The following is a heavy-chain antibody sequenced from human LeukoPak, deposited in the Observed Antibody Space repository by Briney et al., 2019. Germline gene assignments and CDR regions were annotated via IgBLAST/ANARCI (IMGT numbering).Heavy chain of an antibody. Sequence: SETLSLTCTVSGGSISSSSYYWGWIRQPPGKGLSLIGSVYYSGSTYSNPSLKSRVAISVDTSKNQLPLKLSSVTAADTAVYYCARLWSGGNGDYWGQGTLVTVSS. CDR1: GGSISSSSYY. J-gene: IGHJ4*02. CDR2: VYYSGST. D-gene: IGHD2-15*01. V-gene: IGHV4-39*01. CDR3: ARLWSGGNGDY.